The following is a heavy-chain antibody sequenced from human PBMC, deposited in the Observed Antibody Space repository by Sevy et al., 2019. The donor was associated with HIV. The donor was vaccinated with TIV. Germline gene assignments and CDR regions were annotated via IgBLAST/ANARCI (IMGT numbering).Heavy chain of an antibody. CDR3: GKGGGGHYDPDEIGYYFYYYNMDV. Sequence: GGSLRLSCAVSGFSFDSYGMTWIRQAPGKGLEWVSRISGSGTRTYYADSVKGRFSISRDNSKNRLYLQMNSLRSEDTALYYCGKGGGGHYDPDEIGYYFYYYNMDVWGKWTTVTVSS. CDR1: GFSFDSYG. D-gene: IGHD3-22*01. V-gene: IGHV3-23*01. CDR2: ISGSGTRT. J-gene: IGHJ6*03.